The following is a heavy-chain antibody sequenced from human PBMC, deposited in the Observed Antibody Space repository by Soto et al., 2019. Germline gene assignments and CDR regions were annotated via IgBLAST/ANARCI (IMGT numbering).Heavy chain of an antibody. CDR1: GYTLTELS. CDR2: FDPGDGET. D-gene: IGHD3-3*01. Sequence: ASVKVSCKVSGYTLTELSMHWVRQAPGKGLEWMGGFDPGDGETIYAQKFQGRVTMTEDTSTDTAYMELSSLRSEDTAVYYCATFSAIFEGFDPWGQGTLVTVSS. CDR3: ATFSAIFEGFDP. V-gene: IGHV1-24*01. J-gene: IGHJ5*02.